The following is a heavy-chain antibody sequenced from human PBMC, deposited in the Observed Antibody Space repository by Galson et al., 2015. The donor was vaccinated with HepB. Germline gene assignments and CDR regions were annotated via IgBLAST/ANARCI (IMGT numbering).Heavy chain of an antibody. D-gene: IGHD6-19*01. CDR2: IWYDGSNK. Sequence: SLRLSCAASGFTFSSYGMHWVRQALGKGLEWVAVIWYDGSNKYYADSVKGRFTISRDNSKNTLYLQMNSLRAEDTAVYYCARDRGSGWYSYYYGMDVWGQGTTVTVSS. J-gene: IGHJ6*02. CDR1: GFTFSSYG. CDR3: ARDRGSGWYSYYYGMDV. V-gene: IGHV3-33*01.